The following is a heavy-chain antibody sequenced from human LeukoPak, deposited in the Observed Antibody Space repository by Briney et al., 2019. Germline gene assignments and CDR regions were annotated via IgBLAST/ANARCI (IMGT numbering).Heavy chain of an antibody. J-gene: IGHJ5*02. CDR3: ARGRGITMIVGRRNWFDP. Sequence: PSETLSLTCAVYGGSFSGYYWSWIRQPPGKGLEWIGEINHSGSTNYNPSLKSRVTISVDTSKNQFSLKLSSVTAADTAVYYCARGRGITMIVGRRNWFDPWGQGTLVTVSS. CDR2: INHSGST. V-gene: IGHV4-34*01. CDR1: GGSFSGYY. D-gene: IGHD3-22*01.